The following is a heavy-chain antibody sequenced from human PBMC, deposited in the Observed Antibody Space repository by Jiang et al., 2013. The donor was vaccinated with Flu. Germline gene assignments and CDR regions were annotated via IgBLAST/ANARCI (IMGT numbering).Heavy chain of an antibody. CDR1: GGSISSGGYS. J-gene: IGHJ4*02. CDR2: IYHSGST. CDR3: AREIRD. V-gene: IGHV4-30-2*01. Sequence: GSGLVKPSQTLSLTCAVSGGSISSGGYSWSWIRQPPGKGLEWIGYIYHSGSTYYNPSLKSRVTISVDRSKNQFSLKLSSVTAADTAVYYCAREIRDWGQGNPGHRLL.